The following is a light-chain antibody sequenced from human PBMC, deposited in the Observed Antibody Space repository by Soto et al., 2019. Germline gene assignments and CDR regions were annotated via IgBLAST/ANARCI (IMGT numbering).Light chain of an antibody. V-gene: IGLV2-14*01. CDR3: SSYTSSDTLV. CDR2: EVS. Sequence: SDRTRVANGSRSPGQAIRVTCTGTSSDLGGYNYVSWYQHHPGKAPKLMIYEVSNRPSGVSNRFSGSKSGNTASLTISGLQAEDEAEYYCSSYTSSDTLVFGTVTKVTVL. CDR1: SSDLGGYNY. J-gene: IGLJ1*01.